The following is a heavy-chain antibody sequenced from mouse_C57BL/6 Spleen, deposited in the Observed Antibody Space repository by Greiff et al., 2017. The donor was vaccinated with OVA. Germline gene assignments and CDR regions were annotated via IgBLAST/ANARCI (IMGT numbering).Heavy chain of an antibody. J-gene: IGHJ4*01. Sequence: QVQLQQSGPGLVQPSQRLSITCTVSGFSLTSYGVNWVRQSPGKGLEWLGVIWSGGSTDYNAAFISRLSISKDNSKSQVFFKMNSLQADDTAIYYCARRYYGNYDYYAMDYWGQGTSVTVSS. CDR1: GFSLTSYG. CDR2: IWSGGST. CDR3: ARRYYGNYDYYAMDY. D-gene: IGHD2-1*01. V-gene: IGHV2-2*01.